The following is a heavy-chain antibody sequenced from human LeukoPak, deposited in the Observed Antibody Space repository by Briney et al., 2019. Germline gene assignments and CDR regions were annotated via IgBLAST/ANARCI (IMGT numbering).Heavy chain of an antibody. CDR1: GGSISSYY. CDR3: AGHRSSGIAVAGTATDFDY. V-gene: IGHV4-59*08. Sequence: SETLSLTCTVSGGSISSYYWSWIQQPPGKGLEWIGYIYYSGSTNYNPSLKSRVTISVDTSKNQFSLKLSSVTAADTAAYYCAGHRSSGIAVAGTATDFDYWGQGTLVTVYS. D-gene: IGHD6-19*01. J-gene: IGHJ4*02. CDR2: IYYSGST.